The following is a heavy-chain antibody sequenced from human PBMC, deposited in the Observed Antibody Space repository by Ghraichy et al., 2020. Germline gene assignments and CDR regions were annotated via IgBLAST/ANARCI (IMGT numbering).Heavy chain of an antibody. V-gene: IGHV3-21*01. CDR1: GFTFSSYS. Sequence: GGSLRLSCAASGFTFSSYSMNCVRQAPGKGLEWVSSISSSSSYIYYADSVKGRFTISRDNAKNSLYLQMNSLRAEDTAVYYCARDHGSSWFARDDYWGQGTLVTVSS. D-gene: IGHD6-13*01. CDR2: ISSSSSYI. CDR3: ARDHGSSWFARDDY. J-gene: IGHJ4*02.